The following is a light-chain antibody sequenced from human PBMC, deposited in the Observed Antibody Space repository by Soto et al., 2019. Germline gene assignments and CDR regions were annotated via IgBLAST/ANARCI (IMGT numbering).Light chain of an antibody. CDR3: GSYSSTDTPFV. J-gene: IGLJ1*01. Sequence: QLVLAQPSSVSGSPGQSITISCTGTSTDVGGYNYVSWYQHHSGKAPKLLIYEVTNRPSGISDRFSGSKSVNTASLTTSGLQAEDESDYYCGSYSSTDTPFVFGTGTKVTVL. CDR2: EVT. CDR1: STDVGGYNY. V-gene: IGLV2-14*01.